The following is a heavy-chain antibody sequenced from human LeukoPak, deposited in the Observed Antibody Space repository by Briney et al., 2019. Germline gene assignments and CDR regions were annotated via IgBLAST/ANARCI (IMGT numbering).Heavy chain of an antibody. J-gene: IGHJ4*02. V-gene: IGHV3-66*01. Sequence: GGSLRLSCAASGFTVSSNYMSWVRQAPGKGLEWVSVIYSGGSTYYADSVKGRFTISRDNSKNTLYLQMNSLRAEDTAVYYCARSWRYRSSWLMGFDYWGQGTLVTVSS. CDR3: ARSWRYRSSWLMGFDY. CDR1: GFTVSSNY. CDR2: IYSGGST. D-gene: IGHD6-13*01.